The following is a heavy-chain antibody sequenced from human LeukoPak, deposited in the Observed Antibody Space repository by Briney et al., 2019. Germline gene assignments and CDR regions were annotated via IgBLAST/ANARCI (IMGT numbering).Heavy chain of an antibody. J-gene: IGHJ4*02. CDR3: VRDRGWQQFDF. CDR1: GFTFSSSW. CDR2: INPDGTEP. V-gene: IGHV3-7*01. Sequence: GGSLRLSCAASGFTFSSSWMTWVRQSPGKGLDRVANINPDGTEPYLADSVKGRFPISRDNARTSLFLQMNSLRVEDTAVYYCVRDRGWQQFDFWGQGALVTVSS. D-gene: IGHD5-24*01.